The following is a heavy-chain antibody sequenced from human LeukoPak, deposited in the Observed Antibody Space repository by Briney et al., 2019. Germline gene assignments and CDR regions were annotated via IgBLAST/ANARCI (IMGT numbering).Heavy chain of an antibody. V-gene: IGHV3-30-3*01. Sequence: PGGSLRLSCAASGFTFSDYPMDWVRQSPGKGLEWVALISSDGSNKYYADSVKGRFTISRDNSKNTLYLQMSSLRAEDTAVYYCARETLGWFDPWGQGTLVTVSS. J-gene: IGHJ5*02. CDR2: ISSDGSNK. CDR1: GFTFSDYP. CDR3: ARETLGWFDP.